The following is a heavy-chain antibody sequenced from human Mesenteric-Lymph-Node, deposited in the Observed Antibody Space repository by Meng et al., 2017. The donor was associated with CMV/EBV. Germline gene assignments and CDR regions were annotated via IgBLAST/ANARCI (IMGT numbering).Heavy chain of an antibody. CDR1: TLTSYD. Sequence: TLTSYDINWVRQATGQGLEWMGWMNPNSGNTGYAQKFQGRVTMTRNTSISTAYMELSSLRSEDTAVYYCASIPAIYGSGSYYNNPSTWGQGTLVTVSS. J-gene: IGHJ4*02. D-gene: IGHD3-10*01. V-gene: IGHV1-8*01. CDR2: MNPNSGNT. CDR3: ASIPAIYGSGSYYNNPST.